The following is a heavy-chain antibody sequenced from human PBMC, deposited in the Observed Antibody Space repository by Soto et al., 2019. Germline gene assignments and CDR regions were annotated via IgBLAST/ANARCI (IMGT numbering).Heavy chain of an antibody. J-gene: IGHJ6*02. CDR2: MNPNSGNT. CDR1: GYTFTSYD. V-gene: IGHV1-8*01. D-gene: IGHD6-13*01. CDR3: ARGRGYSSSWTKDSYYYYGMDV. Sequence: ASVKVSCKASGYTFTSYDINWVRQATGQGLEWMGWMNPNSGNTGYAQKFKGRVTMTRNTSISTAYMELSSLRSEDTAVYYCARGRGYSSSWTKDSYYYYGMDVWGQGTTVTVSS.